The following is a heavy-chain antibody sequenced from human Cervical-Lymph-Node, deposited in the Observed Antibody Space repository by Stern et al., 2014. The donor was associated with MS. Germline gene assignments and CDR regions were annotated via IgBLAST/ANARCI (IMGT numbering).Heavy chain of an antibody. D-gene: IGHD2-2*01. CDR2: ISSSSSYI. J-gene: IGHJ6*02. CDR1: GFTFSSYS. CDR3: ARDREWYCSSTSCYGYYYYYGMDV. Sequence: EMQLVESGGGLVKPGGSLRLSCAASGFTFSSYSMNWVRQAPGKGLEWFSSISSSSSYIYYADSVKGRFTISRDNAKNSLYLQMNSLRAEDTAVYYCARDREWYCSSTSCYGYYYYYGMDVWGQGTTVTVSS. V-gene: IGHV3-21*01.